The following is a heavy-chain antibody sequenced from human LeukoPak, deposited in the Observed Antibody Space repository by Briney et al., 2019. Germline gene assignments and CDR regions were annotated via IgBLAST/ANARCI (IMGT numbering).Heavy chain of an antibody. D-gene: IGHD3-16*02. J-gene: IGHJ4*02. Sequence: SETLSLTCTVSGGSISSYYWSWIQQPAGKGLEWIGRIYTSGSTNYNPSLKSRVTMSVDTSKNQFSLKLSSVTAADTAVYYCARATGEGVYDYVWGSYRQTNQLYYFDYWGQGTLVTVSS. V-gene: IGHV4-4*07. CDR1: GGSISSYY. CDR2: IYTSGST. CDR3: ARATGEGVYDYVWGSYRQTNQLYYFDY.